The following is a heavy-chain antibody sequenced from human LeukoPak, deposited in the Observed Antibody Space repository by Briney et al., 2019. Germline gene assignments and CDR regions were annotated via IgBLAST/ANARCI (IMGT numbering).Heavy chain of an antibody. V-gene: IGHV3-30*02. Sequence: GGSLRLSCAASGFTFSSFGMHWVRQVPGKGLERVAVIWYDGTNKYYADSVKGRFTISRDNSKNTLYLQMNSLRAEDTAVYYCAKPPEVGATVGYFDYWGQGTLVTVSS. J-gene: IGHJ4*02. D-gene: IGHD1-26*01. CDR3: AKPPEVGATVGYFDY. CDR2: IWYDGTNK. CDR1: GFTFSSFG.